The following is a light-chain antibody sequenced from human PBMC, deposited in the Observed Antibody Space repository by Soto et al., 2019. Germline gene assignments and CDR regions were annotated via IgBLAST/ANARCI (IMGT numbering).Light chain of an antibody. J-gene: IGKJ2*01. Sequence: DIQLTQSPSFLSASVGDRVTITCRASQDISSFLAWYQQKAGKAPKLLIFAASTLQSGVPSRFSGSGSGTEFTLTISSLQPEDFATYYGQQLKTCPRTFGQGTKLEIK. CDR3: QQLKTCPRT. CDR1: QDISSF. CDR2: AAS. V-gene: IGKV1-9*01.